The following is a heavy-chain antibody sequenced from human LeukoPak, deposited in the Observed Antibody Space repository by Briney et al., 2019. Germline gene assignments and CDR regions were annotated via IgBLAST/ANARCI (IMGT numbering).Heavy chain of an antibody. Sequence: ASVKVSCKASGGTFSIYAFSWVRQAPGQGLEWMGGIIPIFGTANYAQKFQGRVTITADESTSTAYMELSSLRSEDTAVYYCARGDLGYCSGGSCYTTDYWGQGTLVTVSS. D-gene: IGHD2-15*01. CDR1: GGTFSIYA. CDR2: IIPIFGTA. J-gene: IGHJ4*02. V-gene: IGHV1-69*13. CDR3: ARGDLGYCSGGSCYTTDY.